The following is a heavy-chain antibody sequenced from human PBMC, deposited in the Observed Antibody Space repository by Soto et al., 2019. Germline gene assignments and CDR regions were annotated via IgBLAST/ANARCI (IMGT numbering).Heavy chain of an antibody. V-gene: IGHV5-51*01. CDR2: IYPGDSDT. CDR3: ERSRGSITIFGVVIRPIDAFDI. D-gene: IGHD3-3*01. Sequence: GESLKISCKGSGYSFTSYWIGWVRQMPGKGLEWMGIIYPGDSDTRYSPSFQGQVTISADKSISTAYLQWSSLKASDTAMYYCERSRGSITIFGVVIRPIDAFDIWGQGTMVTVSS. J-gene: IGHJ3*02. CDR1: GYSFTSYW.